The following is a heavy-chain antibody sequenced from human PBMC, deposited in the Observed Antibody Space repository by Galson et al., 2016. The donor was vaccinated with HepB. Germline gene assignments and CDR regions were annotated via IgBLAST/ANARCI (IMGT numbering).Heavy chain of an antibody. CDR2: TYYRSKWYN. D-gene: IGHD3-16*02. J-gene: IGHJ6*02. CDR1: GDSVSSSTAA. CDR3: AREVRYTPSGGMDV. Sequence: CAISGDSVSSSTAAWIWIRQSPSRGLEWLGRTYYRSKWYNDYAVSVKSRITINPDTSKNQFSLKLSSVTPEDTAVYYCAREVRYTPSGGMDVWGQGTTVTVSS. V-gene: IGHV6-1*01.